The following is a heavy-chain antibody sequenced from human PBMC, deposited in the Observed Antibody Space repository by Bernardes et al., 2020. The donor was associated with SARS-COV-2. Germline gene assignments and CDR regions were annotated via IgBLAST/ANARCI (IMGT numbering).Heavy chain of an antibody. CDR2: ISSDGGDT. CDR3: ARVSRVRIELFHYQREIDY. CDR1: GFTFRSYW. J-gene: IGHJ4*02. D-gene: IGHD3-10*01. Sequence: GGSLRLSCSASGFTFRSYWMHWVRQAPGRGPVWVSRISSDGGDTEYADSVKGRFTISRDNDKNTLYLQMTSLRAEDTAVYYCARVSRVRIELFHYQREIDYWGQGTLVTVSS. V-gene: IGHV3-74*01.